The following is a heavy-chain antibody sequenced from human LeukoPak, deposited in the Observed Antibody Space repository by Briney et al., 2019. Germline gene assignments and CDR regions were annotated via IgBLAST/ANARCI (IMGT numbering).Heavy chain of an antibody. Sequence: ASVKVSCKASGYTFTSYDINWVRQATGQGLEWMGWMNPNSGGTNYAQKFQGRVTMTRDTSISTAYMELSRLRSDDTAVYYCARTGVYGDYIDYWGQGTLVTVSS. J-gene: IGHJ4*02. CDR2: MNPNSGGT. CDR1: GYTFTSYD. D-gene: IGHD4-17*01. CDR3: ARTGVYGDYIDY. V-gene: IGHV1-2*02.